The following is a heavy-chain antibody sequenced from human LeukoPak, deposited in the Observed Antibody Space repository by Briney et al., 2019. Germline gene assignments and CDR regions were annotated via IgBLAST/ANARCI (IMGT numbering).Heavy chain of an antibody. Sequence: GGSLRLSCAVSGFTFSSYSMNWVRRAPGKGLEWVSSMSGSIGYMDYADSVKGRFTISRDNAKNSPYLQMNSLRADDTAIYYCARLLTNYYYMDVWGKGTTVTVSS. CDR3: ARLLTNYYYMDV. CDR1: GFTFSSYS. J-gene: IGHJ6*03. CDR2: MSGSIGYM. V-gene: IGHV3-21*06.